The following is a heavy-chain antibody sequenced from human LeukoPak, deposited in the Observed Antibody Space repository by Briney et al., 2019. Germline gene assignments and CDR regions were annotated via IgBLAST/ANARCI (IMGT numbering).Heavy chain of an antibody. D-gene: IGHD2-15*01. V-gene: IGHV4-4*07. Sequence: KTSETLSLTCAVSGGSISSYYWSWIRQPAGKGLEWIGRIYTSGSTNYNPSLKSRVTMSVDTSKNQFSLKLSSVTAADTAVYYCAREYCSGGSCYSRAFDIWGQGTMVTVSS. CDR3: AREYCSGGSCYSRAFDI. CDR1: GGSISSYY. CDR2: IYTSGST. J-gene: IGHJ3*02.